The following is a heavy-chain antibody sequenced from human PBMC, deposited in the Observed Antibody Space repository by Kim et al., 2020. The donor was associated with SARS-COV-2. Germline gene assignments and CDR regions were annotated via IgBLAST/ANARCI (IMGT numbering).Heavy chain of an antibody. CDR2: ISYDGSNK. CDR1: GFTFSSYA. CDR3: ARDLSGTTLPTMIVVVWFGYFDY. J-gene: IGHJ4*02. V-gene: IGHV3-30*04. D-gene: IGHD3-22*01. Sequence: GGSLRLSCAASGFTFSSYAMHWVRQAPGKGLEWVAVISYDGSNKYYADSVKGRFTISRDNSKNTLYLQMNSLRAEDTAVYYCARDLSGTTLPTMIVVVWFGYFDYWGQGTLVTVSS.